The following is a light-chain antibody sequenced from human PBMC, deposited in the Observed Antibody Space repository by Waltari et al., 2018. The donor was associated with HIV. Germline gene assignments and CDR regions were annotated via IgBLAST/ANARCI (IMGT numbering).Light chain of an antibody. V-gene: IGLV2-8*01. CDR3: SSFAGTNSHVV. Sequence: QSALTQPPSASGSPEQSVTISCTGTSSDFGAYNFVSWYQQRPGQAPKLIIFEVNKRPSGVPDRFSGSKSVNTASLTVSGRQAEDEADYYCSSFAGTNSHVVFGGGTKLTVL. CDR1: SSDFGAYNF. J-gene: IGLJ2*01. CDR2: EVN.